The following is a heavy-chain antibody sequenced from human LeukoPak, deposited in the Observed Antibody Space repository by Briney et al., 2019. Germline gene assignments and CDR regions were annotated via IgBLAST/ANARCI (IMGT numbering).Heavy chain of an antibody. V-gene: IGHV3-9*03. J-gene: IGHJ3*02. CDR1: GFTFDDYA. Sequence: GGSLRLSCAASGFTFDDYAMHWFRQAPGKGLEWVSGISWNSGSIGYADSVKGRFTISRDNAKNSLYLQMNSLRAEDMALYYCAKSRGYCSSTSCSLHDAFDIWGQGTMVTVSS. CDR2: ISWNSGSI. CDR3: AKSRGYCSSTSCSLHDAFDI. D-gene: IGHD2-2*03.